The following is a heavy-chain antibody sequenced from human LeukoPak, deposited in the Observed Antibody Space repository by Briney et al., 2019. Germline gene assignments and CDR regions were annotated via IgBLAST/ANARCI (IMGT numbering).Heavy chain of an antibody. CDR3: ASGACSGGSCYDGDY. J-gene: IGHJ4*02. V-gene: IGHV4-39*07. Sequence: PSETLSLTCTVSGGSVNSGDYYWCWIRQAPGEGLEWIGNIYYSGSTYYNPSLKSRVTISVDTSKNQFSLKLSSVTAADTAVYYCASGACSGGSCYDGDYWGQGTLVTVSS. D-gene: IGHD2-15*01. CDR1: GGSVNSGDYY. CDR2: IYYSGST.